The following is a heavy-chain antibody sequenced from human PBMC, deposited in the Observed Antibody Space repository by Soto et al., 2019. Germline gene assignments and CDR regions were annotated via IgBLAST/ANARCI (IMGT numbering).Heavy chain of an antibody. J-gene: IGHJ3*02. V-gene: IGHV1-3*01. Sequence: QVQLVQSGAEVKKPGASVKVSCKASGYTFTSDAMHWVRQAPGQRLEWMGWINAGNGNTKDSQKYQGRVTITRDTSASTAYMELSSLRSEDTAVYYCARFRLLRGSYDAFDIWGQGTMVTVSS. CDR2: INAGNGNT. CDR1: GYTFTSDA. CDR3: ARFRLLRGSYDAFDI. D-gene: IGHD3-16*01.